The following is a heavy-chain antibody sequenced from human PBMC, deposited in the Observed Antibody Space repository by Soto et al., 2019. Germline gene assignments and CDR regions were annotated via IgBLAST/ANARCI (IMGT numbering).Heavy chain of an antibody. V-gene: IGHV3-48*01. Sequence: GGSLRLSCAASGFTFSSYSMNWVRQAPGKGLEWVSYISSSSSTIYYADSVKGRFTISRDNAKNSLYLQMNSLRAEDTAVYYCARDIRQEYSSGWYAFDIWGQGTMVTVSS. CDR1: GFTFSSYS. CDR2: ISSSSSTI. D-gene: IGHD6-19*01. J-gene: IGHJ3*02. CDR3: ARDIRQEYSSGWYAFDI.